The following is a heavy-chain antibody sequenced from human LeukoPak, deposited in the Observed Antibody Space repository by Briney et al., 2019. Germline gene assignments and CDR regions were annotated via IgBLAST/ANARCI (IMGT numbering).Heavy chain of an antibody. V-gene: IGHV4-59*08. D-gene: IGHD5-18*01. J-gene: IGHJ6*02. CDR2: IYYTGST. Sequence: SETLSLTCTVSGGSISSYYWSWIRQPPGKGLEWIGYIYYTGSTNYNPSLQSRVTISLDTSKNQFSLKLSSVTATDTAVYYCARGGYSYGMDVWGQGTTVTVSS. CDR3: ARGGYSYGMDV. CDR1: GGSISSYY.